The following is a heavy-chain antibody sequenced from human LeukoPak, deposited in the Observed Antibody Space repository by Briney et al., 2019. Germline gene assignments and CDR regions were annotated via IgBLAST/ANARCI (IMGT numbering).Heavy chain of an antibody. J-gene: IGHJ4*02. CDR2: NSGSGGST. D-gene: IGHD3-16*01. Sequence: GGSLRLSCTASGFTFSNYWMMWVRQAPGKGLEWVAVNSGSGGSTYYADSVKGRFTISRDNSKNTLYLHMKSLRAEDTALYYCARASGLTQLIYDPFDYWGQGTLVTVSS. V-gene: IGHV3-23*01. CDR3: ARASGLTQLIYDPFDY. CDR1: GFTFSNYW.